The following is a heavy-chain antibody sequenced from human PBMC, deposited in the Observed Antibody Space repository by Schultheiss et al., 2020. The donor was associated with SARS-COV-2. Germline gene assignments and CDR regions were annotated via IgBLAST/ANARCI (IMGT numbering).Heavy chain of an antibody. CDR2: ISYDGTNK. J-gene: IGHJ6*02. D-gene: IGHD2-2*01. CDR3: ARDPSWGDVVVPAAMQGMDV. V-gene: IGHV3-30-3*01. CDR1: GFTFSSYA. Sequence: GGSLRLSCAASGFTFSSYAMHWVRQAPGKGLEWVAVISYDGTNKHYSGSVRGRFTISRDNSKNTLYLQMNSLRAEDTAVYYCARDPSWGDVVVPAAMQGMDVWGQGTTVTVSS.